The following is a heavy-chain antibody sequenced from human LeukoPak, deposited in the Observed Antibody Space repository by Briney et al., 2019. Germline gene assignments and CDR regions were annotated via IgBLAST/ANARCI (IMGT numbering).Heavy chain of an antibody. CDR1: GFTFSDYA. J-gene: IGHJ4*02. V-gene: IGHV3-30*18. CDR3: AKDRGYGEHEPFES. CDR2: ASHDEVGK. D-gene: IGHD4-17*01. Sequence: GGSLRLSCVGSGFTFSDYAIHWVRQAPGRGLEWVAVASHDEVGKQFADSVKGRFTLSRDNSRDSLHMQMNRLRDEDTGVYYCAKDRGYGEHEPFESWGQGSLVIVSS.